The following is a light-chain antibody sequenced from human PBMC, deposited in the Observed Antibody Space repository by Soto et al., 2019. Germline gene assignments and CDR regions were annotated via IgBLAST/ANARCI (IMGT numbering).Light chain of an antibody. CDR2: DVS. V-gene: IGLV2-14*03. Sequence: QSVLTQPASVSGSPGQSITISCTGTSSDVGGYKYVSWYQQHPGKAPKLMIYDVSNRPSGVSNRFSGSKSGNTASLTISGLQSEDEADYYCSSYTSSSSYVLGSGTKVTVL. CDR1: SSDVGGYKY. J-gene: IGLJ1*01. CDR3: SSYTSSSSYV.